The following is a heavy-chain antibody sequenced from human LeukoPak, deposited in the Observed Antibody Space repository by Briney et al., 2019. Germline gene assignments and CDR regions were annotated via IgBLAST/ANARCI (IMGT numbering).Heavy chain of an antibody. V-gene: IGHV1-69*06. D-gene: IGHD2-2*01. CDR2: ITPIFGTA. Sequence: SVKVSCKASGGTFSSYAISWVRQAPGQGLEWMGRITPIFGTANYAQKFQGRVTITADKSTNTAYMELSSLRSEDTAVYYCARDGAGGYCSSTRYYVFDPWGQGTLVTVSS. CDR3: ARDGAGGYCSSTRYYVFDP. J-gene: IGHJ5*02. CDR1: GGTFSSYA.